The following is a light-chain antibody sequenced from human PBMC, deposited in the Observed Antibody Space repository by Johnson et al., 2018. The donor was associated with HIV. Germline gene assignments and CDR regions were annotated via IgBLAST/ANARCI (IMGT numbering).Light chain of an antibody. J-gene: IGLJ1*01. CDR3: GTWDSSLTSYV. CDR2: DNN. V-gene: IGLV1-51*01. Sequence: QSVLTQPPSVSAAPGQKVTISCSGSSSNIGNNYVSWYQQLPGTAPKLLIYDNNKRPSGIPGRFSGSKSGPSATLGITGLQTGDEADYYCGTWDSSLTSYVFAAGTKVPVL. CDR1: SSNIGNNY.